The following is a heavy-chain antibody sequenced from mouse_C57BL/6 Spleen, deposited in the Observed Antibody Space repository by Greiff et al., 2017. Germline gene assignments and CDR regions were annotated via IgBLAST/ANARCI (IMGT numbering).Heavy chain of an antibody. CDR1: GFNIKDDY. D-gene: IGHD1-1*01. V-gene: IGHV14-4*01. CDR3: TLLLRDLDY. J-gene: IGHJ2*01. Sequence: VQLQQSGAELVRPGASVKLSCTASGFNIKDDYMHWVKQRPEQGLEWIGWIDPANGDTEYATKFQGKATITADTSSNTAYLQLSSLTSEDTAVYYCTLLLRDLDYWGQGTTLTVSS. CDR2: IDPANGDT.